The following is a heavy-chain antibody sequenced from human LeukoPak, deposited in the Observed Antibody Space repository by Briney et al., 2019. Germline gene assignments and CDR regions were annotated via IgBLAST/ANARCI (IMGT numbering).Heavy chain of an antibody. CDR2: ITGSGGTT. V-gene: IGHV3-23*01. CDR3: AKWGDFDVLTGYYVPDF. D-gene: IGHD3-9*01. J-gene: IGHJ4*02. CDR1: GVTFSNYA. Sequence: PSASLRLSCAASGVTFSNYAMSWIRQAPGKGLEWVSAITGSGGTTYYAGSVKGRFTISRDNSKNTLYMQMNSLREEDTAVYYCAKWGDFDVLTGYYVPDFWGQGTLVTVSS.